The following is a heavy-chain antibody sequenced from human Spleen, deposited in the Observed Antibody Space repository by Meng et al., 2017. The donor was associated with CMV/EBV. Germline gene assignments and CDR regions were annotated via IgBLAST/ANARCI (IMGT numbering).Heavy chain of an antibody. J-gene: IGHJ4*02. D-gene: IGHD6-13*01. CDR2: ITLYNGNT. CDR3: AREQPDFDY. Sequence: ASVKVSCKASGYTFTCCSLHWLQQAPGQGLERMRWITLYNGNTNYAKKFQGRVTITRDMSLRTAYIELSSLRSEDTAVYYCAREQPDFDYWGQGTLVTVSS. CDR1: GYTFTCCS. V-gene: IGHV1-68*01.